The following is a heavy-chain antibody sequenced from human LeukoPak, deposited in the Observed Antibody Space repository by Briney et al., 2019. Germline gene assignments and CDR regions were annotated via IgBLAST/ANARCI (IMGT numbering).Heavy chain of an antibody. D-gene: IGHD3-3*01. J-gene: IGHJ5*02. CDR2: ISWNSGSI. V-gene: IGHV3-9*01. Sequence: GRSLRLSCAASGFTFDDYAMHWVRQAPGKGLEWVSGISWNSGSIGYADSVKGRFTISRDNAKNSLYLQMNSLRAEDTAVYYCAKVEGYYDFWSGYSNHPDWFDPWGQGTLVTVSS. CDR3: AKVEGYYDFWSGYSNHPDWFDP. CDR1: GFTFDDYA.